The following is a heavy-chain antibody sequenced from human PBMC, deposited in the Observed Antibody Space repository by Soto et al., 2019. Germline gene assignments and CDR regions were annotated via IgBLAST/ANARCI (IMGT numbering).Heavy chain of an antibody. CDR3: ARDHPTRPYYYYYGMDV. CDR2: IIPIFGTA. D-gene: IGHD6-25*01. V-gene: IGHV1-69*01. Sequence: QVQLVQSGAEVKKPGSPVKVSCKASGDTFSSYAISWVRQAPGQGLEWMGGIIPIFGTANYAQKFQGRVTITADESTSTAYMELSSLRSEDTAVYYCARDHPTRPYYYYYGMDVWGQGTTVTVSS. CDR1: GDTFSSYA. J-gene: IGHJ6*02.